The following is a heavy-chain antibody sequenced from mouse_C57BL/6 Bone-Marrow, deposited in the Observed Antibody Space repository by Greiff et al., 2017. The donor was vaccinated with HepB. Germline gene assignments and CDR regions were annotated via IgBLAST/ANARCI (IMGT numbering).Heavy chain of an antibody. D-gene: IGHD2-10*01. J-gene: IGHJ3*01. CDR2: IDPSDSYT. CDR3: ARYPTTQAWFAY. CDR1: GYTFTSYW. V-gene: IGHV1-59*01. Sequence: QVQLQQPGAELVRPGTSVKLSCKASGYTFTSYWMHWVEQRPGQGLEWIGVIDPSDSYTNYNQKFKGKATLTVDTSSSTAYMQLSSLTSEDSAVYYCARYPTTQAWFAYWGQGTLVTVSA.